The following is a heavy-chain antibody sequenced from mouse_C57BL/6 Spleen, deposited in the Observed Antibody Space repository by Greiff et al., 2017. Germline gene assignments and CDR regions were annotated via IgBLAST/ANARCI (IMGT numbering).Heavy chain of an antibody. J-gene: IGHJ2*01. Sequence: VQLQESGAELARPGASVKMSCKASGYTFTSYTMHWVKQRPGQGLEWIGYINPSSGYTKYNQKFKDKATLTADKSSSTAYMQLSSLTSEDSAVYYCASYYGSSYGYFDYWGQGTTLTVSS. CDR1: GYTFTSYT. CDR3: ASYYGSSYGYFDY. D-gene: IGHD1-1*01. CDR2: INPSSGYT. V-gene: IGHV1-4*01.